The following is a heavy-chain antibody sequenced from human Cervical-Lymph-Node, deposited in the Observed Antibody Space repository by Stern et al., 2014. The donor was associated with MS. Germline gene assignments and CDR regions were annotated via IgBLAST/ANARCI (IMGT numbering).Heavy chain of an antibody. CDR1: GGSLSSGGYS. D-gene: IGHD6-13*01. Sequence: VQLVESGPGLVKPSQTLSLTCTVSGGSLSSGGYSWSWIRQHPGKGLEWIGDLYYSGSTYYNPSLKRRVTISVDTSKNQFSLKLSSVTAADTAVYYCARLGYSSSWYDTPVDYWGQGTLVTVSS. CDR3: ARLGYSSSWYDTPVDY. J-gene: IGHJ4*02. CDR2: LYYSGST. V-gene: IGHV4-31*03.